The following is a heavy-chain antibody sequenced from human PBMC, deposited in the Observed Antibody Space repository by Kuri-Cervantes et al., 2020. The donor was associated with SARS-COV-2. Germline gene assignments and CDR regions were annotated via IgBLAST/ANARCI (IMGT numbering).Heavy chain of an antibody. Sequence: GESLMISCAASGFTFSGHWIHWVRQAPGKGLVWVSRINPDGSYTNNADSVKGRFTLSRDNAKNMLFLQMNSLRAEDTAVYYCARGVRLLWFGVSHNWFDPWGQGTLVTVSS. CDR2: INPDGSYT. D-gene: IGHD3-10*01. CDR1: GFTFSGHW. J-gene: IGHJ5*02. V-gene: IGHV3-74*01. CDR3: ARGVRLLWFGVSHNWFDP.